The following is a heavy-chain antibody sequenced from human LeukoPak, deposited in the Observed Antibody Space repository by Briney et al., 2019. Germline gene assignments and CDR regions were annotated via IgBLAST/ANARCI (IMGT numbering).Heavy chain of an antibody. CDR1: GFTFSSYA. CDR3: AREGYCSSTSCYEKVYPGYYYYYMDV. D-gene: IGHD2-2*01. Sequence: GGSLRLSCAASGFTFSSYAMSWVRQAPGKGLEWVSAISGSGGSTYYADSVKGRFTISRDNSKNTLYLQMNSLRAEDTAVYYCAREGYCSSTSCYEKVYPGYYYYYMDVWGKGTTVTISS. CDR2: ISGSGGST. V-gene: IGHV3-23*01. J-gene: IGHJ6*03.